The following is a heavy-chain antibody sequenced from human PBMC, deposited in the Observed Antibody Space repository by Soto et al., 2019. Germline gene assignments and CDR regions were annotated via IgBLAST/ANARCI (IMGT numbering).Heavy chain of an antibody. CDR1: GFTFSNYA. Sequence: EVQLLESEGDLEQPGGSLRLSCAASGFTFSNYAMNWVRQAPGKGLEWVSSISGGGGGTYYADAVKGRFTISRDNSRNMLYLQMNSLRAEDTAEYYCAKGAFAVGDTNYFFDYWGQGTLVTVSS. J-gene: IGHJ4*02. V-gene: IGHV3-23*01. D-gene: IGHD1-26*01. CDR2: ISGGGGGT. CDR3: AKGAFAVGDTNYFFDY.